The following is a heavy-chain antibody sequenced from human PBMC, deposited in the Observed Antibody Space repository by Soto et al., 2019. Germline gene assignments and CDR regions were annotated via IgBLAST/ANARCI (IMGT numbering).Heavy chain of an antibody. CDR2: IIPIFGTA. CDR3: ARESDVEIATITPFDY. V-gene: IGHV1-69*13. Sequence: SVKVSCKASGGTFSSYAISWVRQAPGQGLEWMGGIIPIFGTANYAQKFQGRVTITADESTSTAYMELSSLRSEDTAVYYCARESDVEIATITPFDYWGQGTLVTVSS. D-gene: IGHD5-12*01. CDR1: GGTFSSYA. J-gene: IGHJ4*02.